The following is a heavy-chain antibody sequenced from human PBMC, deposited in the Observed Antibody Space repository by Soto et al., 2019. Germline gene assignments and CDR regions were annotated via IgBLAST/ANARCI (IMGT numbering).Heavy chain of an antibody. CDR3: ARGLWFGEFPRRYYYYYGMDV. J-gene: IGHJ6*02. Sequence: ASVKVSCKASGYTFTGYYMHWVRQAPGQGLEWMGWINPNSGGTNYAQKFQGWVTMTRDTSISTAYMELSRLRSDDTAVYYCARGLWFGEFPRRYYYYYGMDVWGQGTTVTVSS. V-gene: IGHV1-2*04. D-gene: IGHD3-10*01. CDR1: GYTFTGYY. CDR2: INPNSGGT.